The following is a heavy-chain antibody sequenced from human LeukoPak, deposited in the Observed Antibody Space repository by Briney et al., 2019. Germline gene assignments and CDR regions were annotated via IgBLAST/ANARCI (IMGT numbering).Heavy chain of an antibody. CDR1: GYTFRDYD. D-gene: IGHD1-20*01. Sequence: ASVKVSCKASGYTFRDYDINWVRQAAGQGLEWMGWMNPNDGSADYAQNFQGRVTLTRDTYTSTAYTELRTLRPDDTAVYYCARGTRFNWNDPLDYWGLGTLLTVSS. J-gene: IGHJ4*02. V-gene: IGHV1-8*02. CDR3: ARGTRFNWNDPLDY. CDR2: MNPNDGSA.